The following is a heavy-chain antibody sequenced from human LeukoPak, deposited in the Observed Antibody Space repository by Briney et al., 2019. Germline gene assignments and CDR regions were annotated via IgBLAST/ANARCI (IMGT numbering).Heavy chain of an antibody. CDR1: GSSISSGSYF. Sequence: SQTLSLTCTVSGSSISSGSYFWSWIRQPAGKGLEWIGRIYTSGSTNYNPSLQSRVTISADTSKNQFSLNLSSVTAADTAVYYCARGRDAFDIWGQGTMVTVSS. CDR2: IYTSGST. CDR3: ARGRDAFDI. J-gene: IGHJ3*02. V-gene: IGHV4-61*02.